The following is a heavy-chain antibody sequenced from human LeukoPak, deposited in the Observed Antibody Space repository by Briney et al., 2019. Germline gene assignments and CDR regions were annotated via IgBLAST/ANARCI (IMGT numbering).Heavy chain of an antibody. D-gene: IGHD6-13*01. CDR2: ISWSSGSI. J-gene: IGHJ3*02. Sequence: SGGSLRLSCAASGFTFDDYAMHWVRQAPGKGLERVSGISWSSGSIGYADSVKGRFTISRDNAKNSLYLQMNSLRAEDTALYYCAKVQRIASAVHAFDIWGQGTMVTVSS. V-gene: IGHV3-9*01. CDR3: AKVQRIASAVHAFDI. CDR1: GFTFDDYA.